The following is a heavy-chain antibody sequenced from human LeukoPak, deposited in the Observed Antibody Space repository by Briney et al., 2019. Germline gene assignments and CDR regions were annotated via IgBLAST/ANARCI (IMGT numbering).Heavy chain of an antibody. J-gene: IGHJ4*02. D-gene: IGHD2-15*01. CDR3: AREAGSCPGH. Sequence: PGRSLRLSCAASGFTFSSYGMHWVRQAPGKGLEWVAVTWYEGSTKYYADSAKGRFTISRDNSKNTLDLQMNSPRAEDTAVYYCAREAGSCPGHWGQGTLVTVSS. CDR1: GFTFSSYG. CDR2: TWYEGSTK. V-gene: IGHV3-33*01.